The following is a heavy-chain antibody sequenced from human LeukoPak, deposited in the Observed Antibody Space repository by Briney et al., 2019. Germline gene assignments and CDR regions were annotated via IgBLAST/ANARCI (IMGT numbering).Heavy chain of an antibody. Sequence: GGTLRLSCASSGFTVSSNYMSWVRQAPGKGLEWVSVIYSGGSTNYAGPVKGRFTISRDNSKNTLYLQMNSLRAEDTAVYYCATGGIAVNFDYWGRGTLVTVSS. D-gene: IGHD6-19*01. V-gene: IGHV3-53*01. CDR1: GFTVSSNY. CDR3: ATGGIAVNFDY. J-gene: IGHJ4*02. CDR2: IYSGGST.